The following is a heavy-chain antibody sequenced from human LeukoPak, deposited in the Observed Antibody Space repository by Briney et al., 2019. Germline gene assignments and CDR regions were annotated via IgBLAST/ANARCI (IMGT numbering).Heavy chain of an antibody. J-gene: IGHJ4*02. Sequence: PGGSLRLSCAASGFTFDDYAMHWVRQAPGKGLEWVSTISGSGNSRYYGDSVKGRFTISRDNPKNTLYLQMNSLRAEDTAVYYCAKDVDQYYFDYWGQGTLVTVSS. CDR2: ISGSGNSR. CDR3: AKDVDQYYFDY. V-gene: IGHV3-23*01. CDR1: GFTFDDYA. D-gene: IGHD2-15*01.